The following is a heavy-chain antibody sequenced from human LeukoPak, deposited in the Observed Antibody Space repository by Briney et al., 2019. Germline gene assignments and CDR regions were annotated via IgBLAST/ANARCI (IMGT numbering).Heavy chain of an antibody. Sequence: SQTLSLTCTVSGGSISSGGYYWSWIRQHPGKGLEWIGYIYYSGSTYYNPSLKSRVTISVDTSKNQFSLKLSSVTAADTAVYYCPRGTNFWSGLLTYWGQGTLVTVSS. J-gene: IGHJ4*02. D-gene: IGHD3-3*01. V-gene: IGHV4-31*03. CDR3: PRGTNFWSGLLTY. CDR1: GGSISSGGYY. CDR2: IYYSGST.